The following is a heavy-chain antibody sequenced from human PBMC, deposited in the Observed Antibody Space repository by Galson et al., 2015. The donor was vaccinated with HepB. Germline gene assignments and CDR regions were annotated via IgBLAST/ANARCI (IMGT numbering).Heavy chain of an antibody. Sequence: SLRLSCAASGFTFSDYYMTWVRQAPGKGLEWVSYISSSGSYTNYADSVRGRFTISRDSAKNLLHLQMNSLGAEDAAVYYCARADVSWFGEEVKYYFDYWGQGTLVTVSS. V-gene: IGHV3-11*06. CDR1: GFTFSDYY. CDR2: ISSSGSYT. CDR3: ARADVSWFGEEVKYYFDY. D-gene: IGHD3-10*01. J-gene: IGHJ4*02.